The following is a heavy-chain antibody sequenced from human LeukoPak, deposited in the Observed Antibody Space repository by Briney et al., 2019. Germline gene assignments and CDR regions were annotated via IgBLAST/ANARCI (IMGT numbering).Heavy chain of an antibody. J-gene: IGHJ3*02. Sequence: GGSLRLSCAASGFTFSDDYMSCIRQAPGKGLEWVSYISSSGSTIYYADSVKGRFTISRENAKNSLYLQMNSLRAEDTAVYYCARGRVAVRSDAFDIWGQGTMVTVSS. CDR2: ISSSGSTI. CDR1: GFTFSDDY. D-gene: IGHD6-19*01. V-gene: IGHV3-11*04. CDR3: ARGRVAVRSDAFDI.